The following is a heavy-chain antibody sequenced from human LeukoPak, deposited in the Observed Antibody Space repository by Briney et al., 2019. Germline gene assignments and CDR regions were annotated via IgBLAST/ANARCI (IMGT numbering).Heavy chain of an antibody. Sequence: GGSLRLSCAASGFTFSSYGMHWCLQAPGKGLLWVAGISYDGSNKYYADSVKGRFTISIDNSKNTLYLQMNSLRAEDTAVYYCAKLVVVVAATPFTTDYWGQGTLVTVSS. D-gene: IGHD2-15*01. CDR1: GFTFSSYG. CDR3: AKLVVVVAATPFTTDY. CDR2: ISYDGSNK. J-gene: IGHJ4*02. V-gene: IGHV3-30*18.